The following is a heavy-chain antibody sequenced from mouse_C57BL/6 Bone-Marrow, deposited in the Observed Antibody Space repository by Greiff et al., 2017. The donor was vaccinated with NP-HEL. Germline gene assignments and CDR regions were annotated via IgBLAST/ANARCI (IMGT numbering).Heavy chain of an antibody. Sequence: EVQLHQSGPELVKPGASVKISCKASGYTFTDYYMNWVKQSHGKSLEWIGDINPNNGGTSYNQKFKGKATLTVDKSSSTAYMELRSLTSEDSAVYYCASLLYYDYDDAMDYWGQGTSVTVSS. CDR1: GYTFTDYY. CDR3: ASLLYYDYDDAMDY. CDR2: INPNNGGT. J-gene: IGHJ4*01. V-gene: IGHV1-26*01. D-gene: IGHD2-4*01.